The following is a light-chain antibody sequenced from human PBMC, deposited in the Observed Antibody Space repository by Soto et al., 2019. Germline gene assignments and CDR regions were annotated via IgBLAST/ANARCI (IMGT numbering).Light chain of an antibody. CDR3: QQSYSTPFT. Sequence: DIPMTQSPSSLSASVGDRVTVTCRASQNISSYLNWYQQKPGKAPKFLIYAASTLQSGVPPRFSGGGSGTDFTLTISSLRPEDFATYYCQQSYSTPFTFGGGTNVDIK. CDR2: AAS. CDR1: QNISSY. J-gene: IGKJ4*01. V-gene: IGKV1-39*01.